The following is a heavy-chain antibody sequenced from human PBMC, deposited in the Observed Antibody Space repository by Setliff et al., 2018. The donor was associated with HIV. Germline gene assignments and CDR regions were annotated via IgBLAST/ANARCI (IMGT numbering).Heavy chain of an antibody. V-gene: IGHV4-61*02. D-gene: IGHD2-2*01. CDR3: ARRAVQDASITSSNWFDP. CDR1: GGSISSGSYY. J-gene: IGHJ5*02. CDR2: IYTSGST. Sequence: SETLSLTCTVSGGSISSGSYYWTWIRQPAGKGLEWIGRIYTSGSTDYNPSLKSRVTMSADESKNQFSLKLNSVTAADTAVYFCARRAVQDASITSSNWFDPWGHGTLVTVSS.